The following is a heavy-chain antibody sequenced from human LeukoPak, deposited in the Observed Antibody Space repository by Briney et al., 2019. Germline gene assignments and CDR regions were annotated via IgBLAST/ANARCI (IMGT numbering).Heavy chain of an antibody. CDR3: AGAQGCSSTSCYWGYYYYGMDV. D-gene: IGHD2-2*01. CDR1: GFTFSSYW. V-gene: IGHV3-7*04. J-gene: IGHJ6*02. Sequence: GGSLRLSCAASGFTFSSYWMSWVRQAPGKGLEWVANIKQDGSEKYYVDSVKGRFTISRDNAKNSLYLQMNSLRAEDTAVYYCAGAQGCSSTSCYWGYYYYGMDVWGQGTTVTVSS. CDR2: IKQDGSEK.